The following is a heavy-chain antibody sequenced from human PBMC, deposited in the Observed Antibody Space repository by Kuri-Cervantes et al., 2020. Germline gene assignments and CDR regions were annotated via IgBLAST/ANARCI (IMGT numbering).Heavy chain of an antibody. Sequence: SQTLSLTCAVYGGPFSGYYWGWIRQPPGKGLEWIGEINHSGSTNYNPSLKSRVTISVDTSKNQFSLKLSSVTAADTAVYYCASNSGGWFDPWGQGTLVTVSS. CDR1: GGPFSGYY. V-gene: IGHV4-34*01. J-gene: IGHJ5*02. CDR2: INHSGST. D-gene: IGHD4-23*01. CDR3: ASNSGGWFDP.